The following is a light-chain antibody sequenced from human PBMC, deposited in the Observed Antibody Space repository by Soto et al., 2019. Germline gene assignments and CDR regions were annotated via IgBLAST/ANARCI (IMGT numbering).Light chain of an antibody. Sequence: DIQMTQSPSTLSASVGDRVTITCRASESISGWLAWYQQKPGKAPKLVIFKASTLESGVPSRFSGSGSGTEFTLSFSSLQPDDFATYYCQQYNSYPRTFGQGTKVEIK. V-gene: IGKV1-5*03. CDR1: ESISGW. J-gene: IGKJ1*01. CDR2: KAS. CDR3: QQYNSYPRT.